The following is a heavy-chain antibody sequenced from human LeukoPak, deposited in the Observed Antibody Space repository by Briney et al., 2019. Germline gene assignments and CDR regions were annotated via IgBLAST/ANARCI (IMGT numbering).Heavy chain of an antibody. CDR3: ARRDTTYFDY. D-gene: IGHD1-1*01. CDR1: AYKFSNYW. V-gene: IGHV5-51*01. Sequence: GESLKISCKGSAYKFSNYWIAWVRQMPGEDLGWMGIIYPDDSDTRYSPSFQGQVTISADKSINTAYLQWTSLKASDTAIYYCARRDTTYFDYWGQGSLVTVSS. CDR2: IYPDDSDT. J-gene: IGHJ4*02.